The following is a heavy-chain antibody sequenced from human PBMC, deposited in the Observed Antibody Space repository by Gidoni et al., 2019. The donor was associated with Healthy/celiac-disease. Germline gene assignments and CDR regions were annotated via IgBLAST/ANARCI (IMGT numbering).Heavy chain of an antibody. CDR2: KKPNSGNT. CDR3: ARGGFGELFSNYYGMDV. J-gene: IGHJ6*02. V-gene: IGHV1-8*01. D-gene: IGHD3-10*01. CDR1: GYTFPSYD. Sequence: QVQLVQSGAEVKKPGASVKVSCTASGYTFPSYDITWVRQATGQGLEWMGWKKPNSGNTGYAQKFQGRVTMTRNTSISTAYMELSSLRSEDTAVYYCARGGFGELFSNYYGMDVWGQGTTVTVSS.